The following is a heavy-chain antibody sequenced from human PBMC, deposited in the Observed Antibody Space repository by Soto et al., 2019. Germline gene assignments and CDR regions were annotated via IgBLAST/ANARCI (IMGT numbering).Heavy chain of an antibody. CDR1: GYTFTDYY. V-gene: IGHV1-2*02. CDR2: INPNTGGT. D-gene: IGHD3-16*01. CDR3: ARDPIGGGAPYYFDY. J-gene: IGHJ4*02. Sequence: ASVKVSCKASGYTFTDYYMYWVRQAPGQGLEWMGGINPNTGGTEYAQKFQGRVTMTRDTSTSTAYLELNRLISDDTAVYYCARDPIGGGAPYYFDYWGQGTLVTV.